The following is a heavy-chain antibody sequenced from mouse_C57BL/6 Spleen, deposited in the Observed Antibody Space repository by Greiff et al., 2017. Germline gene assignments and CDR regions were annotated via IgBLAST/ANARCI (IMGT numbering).Heavy chain of an antibody. Sequence: QVQLQQSGAELVKPGASVKMSCKASGYTFTSYWITWVKPRPGQGLEWIGDIYPGSGSTNYNEKFKSKATLTVDTSSSTAYMQLSSLTSEDSAVYYCARGVLRYFDYWGQGTTLTVSS. D-gene: IGHD1-1*01. CDR3: ARGVLRYFDY. CDR2: IYPGSGST. V-gene: IGHV1-55*01. CDR1: GYTFTSYW. J-gene: IGHJ2*01.